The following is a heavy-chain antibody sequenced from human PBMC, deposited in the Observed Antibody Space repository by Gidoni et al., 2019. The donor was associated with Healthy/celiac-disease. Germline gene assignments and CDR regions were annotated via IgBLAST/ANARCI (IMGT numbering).Heavy chain of an antibody. CDR3: ARQELLWFGEVYFDY. CDR2: IYYSGST. D-gene: IGHD3-10*01. CDR1: GCSISSSSYY. V-gene: IGHV4-39*01. J-gene: IGHJ4*02. Sequence: QLQLQESGPGLVKPSETLSLTCTVSGCSISSSSYYWGWIRQPPGKGLEWIGSIYYSGSTYYNPSLKSRVTISVDTSKNQFSLKLSSVTAADTAVYYCARQELLWFGEVYFDYWGQGTLVTVSS.